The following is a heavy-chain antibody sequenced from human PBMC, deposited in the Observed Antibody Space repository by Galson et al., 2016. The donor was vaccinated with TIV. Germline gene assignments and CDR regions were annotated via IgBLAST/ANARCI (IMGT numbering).Heavy chain of an antibody. D-gene: IGHD5-12*01. J-gene: IGHJ4*02. CDR3: ARDIGGYDFDY. Sequence: SETLSLTCTDSGGSMRDSYWSWIRQTPGKGLEWIGYVYYTGGTKYNPSLKSRVTISVDTSKNKSSLRLSSVTAADTAMYYCARDIGGYDFDYWGQGTLVAVSS. CDR2: VYYTGGT. V-gene: IGHV4-59*01. CDR1: GGSMRDSY.